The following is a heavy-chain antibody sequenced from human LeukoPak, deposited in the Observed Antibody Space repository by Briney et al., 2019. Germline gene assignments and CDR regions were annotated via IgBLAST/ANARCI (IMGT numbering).Heavy chain of an antibody. CDR2: IYYSGST. Sequence: PSETLSLTCTVSGGSISSGGYYWSWIRQHPGKGLERIGYIYYSGSTYYNPSLKSRVTISVDTSKNQFSLKLSSVTAADTAVYYCARAKVGALDYWGQGTLVTVSS. J-gene: IGHJ4*02. V-gene: IGHV4-31*03. CDR3: ARAKVGALDY. D-gene: IGHD1-26*01. CDR1: GGSISSGGYY.